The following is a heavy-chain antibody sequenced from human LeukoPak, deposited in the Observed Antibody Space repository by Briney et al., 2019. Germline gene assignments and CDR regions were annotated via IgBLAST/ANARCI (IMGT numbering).Heavy chain of an antibody. Sequence: ASVKVSCKAAGDTFTDKYVHWVRQAPGQGLEWMGWVDPKNAATGYAQKFQGRVTMTRDTSISTAYMELSRLRSDDTVVYYCARDLRRITMVRGVIKGLGYWGQGTLVTVSS. J-gene: IGHJ4*02. V-gene: IGHV1-2*02. CDR3: ARDLRRITMVRGVIKGLGY. CDR2: VDPKNAAT. CDR1: GDTFTDKY. D-gene: IGHD3-10*01.